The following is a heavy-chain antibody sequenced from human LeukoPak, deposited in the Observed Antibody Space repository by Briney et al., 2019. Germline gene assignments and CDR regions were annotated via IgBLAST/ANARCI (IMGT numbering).Heavy chain of an antibody. J-gene: IGHJ4*02. CDR1: GFKFGNYA. Sequence: SLRLSCAASGFKFGNYAMHWVRQAPGKGLEWVSSISWNSDIIAYADSVKGRFTISRDNAKNSLYLQMNSLKAEDMALYYCAKDIGPLTYHYDTSGYSGAFDYWGQGTLVTVSS. V-gene: IGHV3-9*03. CDR3: AKDIGPLTYHYDTSGYSGAFDY. D-gene: IGHD3-22*01. CDR2: ISWNSDII.